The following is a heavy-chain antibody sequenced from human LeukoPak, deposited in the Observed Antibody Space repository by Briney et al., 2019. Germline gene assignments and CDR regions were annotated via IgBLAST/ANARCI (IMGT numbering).Heavy chain of an antibody. J-gene: IGHJ4*02. CDR1: GYIFTDYA. Sequence: ASVKVSCKASGYIFTDYAIQWVRQAPGQGLEWMGWINAGNGKTKYSQKFQGRVTITRDTSASTAYMELIGLRSDDTAVYYCARARWTSTVTTYYLDFWGQGTLVTVSS. CDR3: ARARWTSTVTTYYLDF. CDR2: INAGNGKT. D-gene: IGHD4-17*01. V-gene: IGHV1-3*01.